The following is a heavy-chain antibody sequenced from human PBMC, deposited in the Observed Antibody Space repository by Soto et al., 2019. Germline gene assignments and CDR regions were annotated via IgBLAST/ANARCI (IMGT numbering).Heavy chain of an antibody. Sequence: GGSLRLSCAASGLTFSDYYMSWIRQAPGKGLEWVSYISFSDNSIYYADSVKGRFTISRDNAKNSLYLQMNSLRAEDTAVYYCARDIEPPGLFFDYWGQGALVTVSS. CDR2: ISFSDNSI. V-gene: IGHV3-11*01. D-gene: IGHD6-13*01. CDR1: GLTFSDYY. J-gene: IGHJ4*02. CDR3: ARDIEPPGLFFDY.